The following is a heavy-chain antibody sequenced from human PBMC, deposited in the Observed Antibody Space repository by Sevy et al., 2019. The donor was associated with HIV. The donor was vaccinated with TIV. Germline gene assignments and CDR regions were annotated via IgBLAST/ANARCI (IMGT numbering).Heavy chain of an antibody. CDR2: IKQDVSEK. CDR3: ARGEAGDMITCGGVIVLIDY. Sequence: GGSLRLSCAASGFTFSSSWMSWVCQAPGKGLEWVANIKQDVSEKYYVDSVNGRITISRDNAKNSLYLQMTSLRAEDTAVYYCARGEAGDMITCGGVIVLIDYWGQGTLVTVSS. V-gene: IGHV3-7*01. D-gene: IGHD3-16*02. CDR1: GFTFSSSW. J-gene: IGHJ4*02.